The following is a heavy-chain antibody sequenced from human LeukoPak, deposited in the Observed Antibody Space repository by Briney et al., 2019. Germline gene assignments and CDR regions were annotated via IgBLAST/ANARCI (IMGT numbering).Heavy chain of an antibody. V-gene: IGHV3-21*01. Sequence: GGSLRLSCAASGFTFSTYSMNWVRQAPGKGLEWVSSISSSSSYIYYADSVKGRFTISRDNTKNSLYLQMNSLRAEDTAVYYCARVGYCSTTSCYWRAFDYWGQGTLVTVSS. CDR1: GFTFSTYS. D-gene: IGHD2-2*01. J-gene: IGHJ4*02. CDR2: ISSSSSYI. CDR3: ARVGYCSTTSCYWRAFDY.